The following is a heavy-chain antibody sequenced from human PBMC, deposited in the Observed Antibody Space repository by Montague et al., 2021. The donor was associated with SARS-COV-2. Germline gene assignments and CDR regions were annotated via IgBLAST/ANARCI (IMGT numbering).Heavy chain of an antibody. D-gene: IGHD6-13*01. V-gene: IGHV4-39*07. J-gene: IGHJ6*02. CDR3: ARVGRQQLVRLSGMDV. Sequence: SDILSLTCTVSGGSISSSSYYWGWIRQPPGKGLEWIGSIYYSGSTYYNPSLKSRATISVDTSKNQFSLKLSSVTAADTAVYYCARVGRQQLVRLSGMDVWGQGTTVTVSS. CDR2: IYYSGST. CDR1: GGSISSSSYY.